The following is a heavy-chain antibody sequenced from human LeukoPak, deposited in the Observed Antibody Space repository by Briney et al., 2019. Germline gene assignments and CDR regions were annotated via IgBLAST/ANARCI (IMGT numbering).Heavy chain of an antibody. D-gene: IGHD5-24*01. V-gene: IGHV4-59*08. CDR2: IYYSGST. J-gene: IGHJ4*02. CDR1: GGPISSYY. Sequence: PSETLSLTCTVSGGPISSYYWSWIRQPPGKGLEWIGYIYYSGSTNYNPSLKSRVTIAVDTSKNQFSLKLSSVTAADTAVYYCARLGRPTVGRDGYNQLDYWGQGTLVTVSS. CDR3: ARLGRPTVGRDGYNQLDY.